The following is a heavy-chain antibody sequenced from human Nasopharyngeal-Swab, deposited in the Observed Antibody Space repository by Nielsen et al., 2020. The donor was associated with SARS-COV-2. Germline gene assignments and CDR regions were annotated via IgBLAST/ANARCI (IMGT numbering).Heavy chain of an antibody. J-gene: IGHJ6*02. CDR3: TRDGLWFGELSDYYYGMDV. CDR1: GFTFGDYA. CDR2: IRSKAYGRTT. V-gene: IGHV3-49*03. D-gene: IGHD3-10*01. Sequence: GESLKISCTASGFTFGDYAMSWFRQAPGKGLEWVGFIRSKAYGRTTEYAASVKGRFTISRDDSKSIAYLQMNSLKTEDTAVYYCTRDGLWFGELSDYYYGMDVWGQGTTVTVSS.